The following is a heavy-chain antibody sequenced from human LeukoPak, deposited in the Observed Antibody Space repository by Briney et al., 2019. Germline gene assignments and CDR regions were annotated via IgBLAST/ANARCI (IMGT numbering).Heavy chain of an antibody. CDR3: ARSDRDLWYFDL. CDR1: GGSISTYY. V-gene: IGHV4-59*01. CDR2: VYYSGTT. Sequence: WETLSLTCTVSGGSISTYYWSWIRQPPGKGLEWIGYVYYSGTTNYKYKSSLKSRVTISVDTSKNQFSLRLSSVTAADTAVYYCARSDRDLWYFDLWGRGTLVTVSS. J-gene: IGHJ2*01.